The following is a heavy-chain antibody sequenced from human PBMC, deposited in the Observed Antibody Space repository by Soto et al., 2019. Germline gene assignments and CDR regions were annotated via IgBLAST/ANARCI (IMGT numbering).Heavy chain of an antibody. CDR3: AKLPLVRLEFDY. D-gene: IGHD6-6*01. Sequence: SVKVSCKASGGTFSSYAISWVRQAPGQGLEWMGGIIPIFGTANYAQKFQGRVTITADESTSTAYMELNSLRAEDTAVYYCAKLPLVRLEFDYWGQGTLVTVSS. CDR2: IIPIFGTA. V-gene: IGHV1-69*13. J-gene: IGHJ4*02. CDR1: GGTFSSYA.